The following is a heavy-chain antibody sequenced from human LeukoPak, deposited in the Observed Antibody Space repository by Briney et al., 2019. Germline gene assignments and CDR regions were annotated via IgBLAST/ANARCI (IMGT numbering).Heavy chain of an antibody. D-gene: IGHD3-16*01. V-gene: IGHV1-18*01. CDR1: GYTFTTYG. J-gene: IGHJ5*02. CDR2: ISGYNGNT. Sequence: ASVKVSCKASGYTFTTYGIGWVRQAPGQGLEWMGWISGYNGNTNYAQKFQGRVTTTTDTSTSTAYMELRSLRSDDTAVYYCARTSHESVLYWSDPWGQGTLVNVSS. CDR3: ARTSHESVLYWSDP.